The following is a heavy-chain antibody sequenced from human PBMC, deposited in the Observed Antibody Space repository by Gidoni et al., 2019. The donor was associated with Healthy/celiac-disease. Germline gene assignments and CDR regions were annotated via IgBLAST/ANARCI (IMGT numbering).Heavy chain of an antibody. CDR2: ISGSGGST. CDR1: GFTFSSYA. CDR3: AKTPHGRHRGTRGEDKPDFDY. V-gene: IGHV3-23*01. Sequence: EVQLLVSGGGLVQPGGTLRLPCAASGFTFSSYAMSWARQAPGKGLEWVSAISGSGGSTYYADSVKGRFTISRDNSKNTLYLQMNSLRAEDTAVYYCAKTPHGRHRGTRGEDKPDFDYWDQGTLVTVSS. D-gene: IGHD3-10*01. J-gene: IGHJ4*02.